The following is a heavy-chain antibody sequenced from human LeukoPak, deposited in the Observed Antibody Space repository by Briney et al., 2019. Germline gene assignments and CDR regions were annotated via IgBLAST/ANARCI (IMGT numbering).Heavy chain of an antibody. V-gene: IGHV3-23*01. CDR2: ISGSGGST. CDR1: GFTFTNYA. Sequence: GGSLRLSCAASGFTFTNYAMSWVRQAPGKGLEWVSAISGSGGSTSYADSVKGRFTISRDNSKNTLYLQMNSLRAEDTAVYYCAREPQPAMIVLDYWGQGTLVTVSS. CDR3: AREPQPAMIVLDY. D-gene: IGHD3-22*01. J-gene: IGHJ4*02.